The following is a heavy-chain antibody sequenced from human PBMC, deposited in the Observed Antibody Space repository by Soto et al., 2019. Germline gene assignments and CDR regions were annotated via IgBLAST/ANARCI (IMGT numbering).Heavy chain of an antibody. Sequence: TVSGGSISSYYWSWIRQPPGKGLEWIGYIYYSGSTNYNPSLKSRVTISVDTSKNQFSLKLSSVTAADTAVYYCARGTRFLEWLPGYYGMDVWGQGTTVTVSS. CDR2: IYYSGST. J-gene: IGHJ6*02. CDR1: GGSISSYY. V-gene: IGHV4-59*01. CDR3: ARGTRFLEWLPGYYGMDV. D-gene: IGHD3-3*01.